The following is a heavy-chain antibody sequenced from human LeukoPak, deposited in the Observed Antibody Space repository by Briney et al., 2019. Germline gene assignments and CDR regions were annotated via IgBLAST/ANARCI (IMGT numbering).Heavy chain of an antibody. Sequence: GGSLRLSCAASGFTFSSYAMSWVRQAPGKGLEWVSAISGSGGSTYYADSVKGRFTISRDNSKNTLYLQMNSLRAEDTAVYYCAKDSSPVYYYYGMDVWGQGTTVTASS. CDR2: ISGSGGST. V-gene: IGHV3-23*01. J-gene: IGHJ6*02. CDR3: AKDSSPVYYYYGMDV. D-gene: IGHD6-13*01. CDR1: GFTFSSYA.